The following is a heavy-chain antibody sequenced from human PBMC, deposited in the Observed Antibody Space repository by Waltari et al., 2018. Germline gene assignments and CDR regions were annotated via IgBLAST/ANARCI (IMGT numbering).Heavy chain of an antibody. J-gene: IGHJ6*03. V-gene: IGHV3-21*01. Sequence: EVQLVESGGGLVKPGGSLRLSCAASGFTFSSYSMNWVRQAPGKGLEWVSSISSSSSYIYYADSVKGRFTISRDNAKNSLYLQMNSLRAEDTAVYYCAVAAAGGDYYMDVWGKGTTVTVSS. D-gene: IGHD6-13*01. CDR2: ISSSSSYI. CDR3: AVAAAGGDYYMDV. CDR1: GFTFSSYS.